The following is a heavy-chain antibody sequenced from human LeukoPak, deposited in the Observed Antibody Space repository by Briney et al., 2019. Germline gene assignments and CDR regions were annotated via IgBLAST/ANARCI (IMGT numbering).Heavy chain of an antibody. CDR3: ASLHMGITIFGVVSSRENAFDI. V-gene: IGHV1-2*02. CDR2: INPNSGGT. J-gene: IGHJ3*02. Sequence: ASVKVSCKASGYTFTGYYMHWVRQAPGQGLEWMGWINPNSGGTNYAQKLQGRVTMTRDTSISTAYMELSRLRSDDTAVYYCASLHMGITIFGVVSSRENAFDIWGQGTMVTVSS. D-gene: IGHD3-3*01. CDR1: GYTFTGYY.